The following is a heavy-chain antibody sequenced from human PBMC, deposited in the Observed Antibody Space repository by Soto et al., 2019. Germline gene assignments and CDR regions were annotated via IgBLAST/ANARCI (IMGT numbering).Heavy chain of an antibody. CDR3: ASLGSFIAAAGVPDDY. CDR1: GFTFSSYW. CDR2: INSDGSST. Sequence: GGSLRLSCAASGFTFSSYWMHWVRQAPGKGLVWVSRINSDGSSTSYADSVKGRFTISRDNAKNTLYLQMNSLRAEDTAVYYCASLGSFIAAAGVPDDYWGQGTLVTVSS. J-gene: IGHJ4*02. V-gene: IGHV3-74*01. D-gene: IGHD6-13*01.